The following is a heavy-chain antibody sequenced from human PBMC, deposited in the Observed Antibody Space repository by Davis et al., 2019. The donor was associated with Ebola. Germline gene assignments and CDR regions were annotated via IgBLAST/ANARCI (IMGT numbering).Heavy chain of an antibody. Sequence: ASVKVSCKASGYTFTGYYMHWVRQAPGQGLEWTGWINPNSGGTNYAQKFQGRVTMTRGTSISTAYMELSRLRSDDTVVYYCARDRPAAIRSVNWFDPWGQGTLVTVSS. CDR2: INPNSGGT. CDR1: GYTFTGYY. J-gene: IGHJ5*02. CDR3: ARDRPAAIRSVNWFDP. D-gene: IGHD2-2*02. V-gene: IGHV1-2*02.